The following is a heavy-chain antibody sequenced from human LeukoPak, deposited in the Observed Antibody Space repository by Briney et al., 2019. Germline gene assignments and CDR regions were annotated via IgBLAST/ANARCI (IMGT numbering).Heavy chain of an antibody. V-gene: IGHV4-4*07. CDR1: GDSISSFH. CDR2: IYTSGST. Sequence: SETLSLTCTVSGDSISSFHWSWIRQPAGKGLEWIGRIYTSGSTNYNPSLKSRVTMSVDTSKNQFSLKLSSVTAADTAVYYCARPHRAGWFDPWGQGTLVTVSS. CDR3: ARPHRAGWFDP. J-gene: IGHJ5*02. D-gene: IGHD6-13*01.